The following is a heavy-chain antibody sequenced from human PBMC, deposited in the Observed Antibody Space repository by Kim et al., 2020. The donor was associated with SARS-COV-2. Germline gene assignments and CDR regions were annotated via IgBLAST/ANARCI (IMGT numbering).Heavy chain of an antibody. Sequence: SETLSLTCTVSGGSISSGGYYWSWIRQHPGKGLEWIGYIDYSGSTYYNPSLKSRVTISVDTSKNQISLKLSSVTAADTAVYYCAGVKDYGDFPYFDYWGQGTLVTVSS. CDR1: GGSISSGGYY. CDR2: IDYSGST. D-gene: IGHD4-17*01. J-gene: IGHJ4*02. V-gene: IGHV4-31*03. CDR3: AGVKDYGDFPYFDY.